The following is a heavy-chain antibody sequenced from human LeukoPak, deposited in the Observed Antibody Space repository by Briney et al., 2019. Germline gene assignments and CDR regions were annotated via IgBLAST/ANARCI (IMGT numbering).Heavy chain of an antibody. J-gene: IGHJ6*03. CDR1: GGSISSSSYY. Sequence: PSETLSLTCTVSGGSISSSSYYWGWIRQPPGKGLEWIGSIYYSGSTYYNPSLKSRVTISVDTSKNQFSLKLSSVTAADTAVYYCARGRGYYDSSGGFGYYYYYMDVWGKGTTVTVSS. CDR3: ARGRGYYDSSGGFGYYYYYMDV. V-gene: IGHV4-39*07. CDR2: IYYSGST. D-gene: IGHD3-22*01.